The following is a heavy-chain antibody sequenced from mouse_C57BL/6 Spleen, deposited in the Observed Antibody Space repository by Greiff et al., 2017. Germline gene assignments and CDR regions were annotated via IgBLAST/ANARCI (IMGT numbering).Heavy chain of an antibody. V-gene: IGHV1-78*01. CDR2: IYPRDGST. CDR3: ARYPHYYGSRGYFDY. CDR1: GYTFTDHT. Sequence: QVQLQQSDAELVKPGASVKISFKVSGYTFTDHTIHWMKQRPEQGLEWIGYIYPRDGSTKYNEKFKGKATLTADKSSSTAYMQLNSLTSEDSAVYFCARYPHYYGSRGYFDYWGQGTTLTVSS. D-gene: IGHD1-1*01. J-gene: IGHJ2*01.